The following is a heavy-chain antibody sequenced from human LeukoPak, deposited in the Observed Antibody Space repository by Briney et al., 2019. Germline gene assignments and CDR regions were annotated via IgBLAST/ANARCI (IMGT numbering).Heavy chain of an antibody. CDR3: ARDRGYSYGLLDY. CDR1: GGSISSYY. Sequence: SESLSLTCTVSGGSISSYYWSWIRQPPGKGLEWIGYIYYSGSTNYNPSLKSRVTISVDKSKNQFSLKLSSVTAADTAVYYCARDRGYSYGLLDYWGQGTLVTVSS. V-gene: IGHV4-59*01. CDR2: IYYSGST. J-gene: IGHJ4*02. D-gene: IGHD5-18*01.